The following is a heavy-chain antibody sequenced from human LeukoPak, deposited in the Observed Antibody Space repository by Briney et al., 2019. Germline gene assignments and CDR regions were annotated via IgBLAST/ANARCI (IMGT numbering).Heavy chain of an antibody. CDR1: GFTFSNYW. CDR3: AREGLGYSYDY. D-gene: IGHD5-18*01. J-gene: IGHJ4*02. CDR2: VHSDGSYT. Sequence: PGGSLRLSCAASGFTFSNYWMHWVRQAPGKGLMWVSRVHSDGSYTNYADPVKGRFTISRDNAKSTLYLQMNSLRAEDTAVYYCAREGLGYSYDYWGQGTLVTVSS. V-gene: IGHV3-74*01.